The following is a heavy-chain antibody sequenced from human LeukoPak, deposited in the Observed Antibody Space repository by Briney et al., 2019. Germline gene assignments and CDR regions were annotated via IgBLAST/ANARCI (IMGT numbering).Heavy chain of an antibody. J-gene: IGHJ3*02. CDR1: GYTFTGYY. CDR3: ATLINYYDSSGLGGAFDI. D-gene: IGHD3-22*01. CDR2: INPNSGGT. Sequence: ASVKVSCKASGYTFTGYYMHWVRQAPGQGLEWMGWINPNSGGTNYAQKFQGRVTMTRDTSISTAYMELSSLRSEDTAVYYCATLINYYDSSGLGGAFDIWGQGTMVTVSS. V-gene: IGHV1-2*02.